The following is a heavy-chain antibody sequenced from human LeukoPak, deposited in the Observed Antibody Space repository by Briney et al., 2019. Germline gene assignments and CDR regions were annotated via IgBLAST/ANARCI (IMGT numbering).Heavy chain of an antibody. CDR2: IGTAGDT. CDR1: GFTFSSYD. J-gene: IGHJ4*02. Sequence: PGGSLRLSCAASGFTFSSYDMHWVRQAPGKGLEWVSAIGTAGDTYYPGSVKGRFTISRENAKNSLYLQMNSLRAGDTAVYYCARGTYYYDSSGYAILDYWGQGTLVTVSS. CDR3: ARGTYYYDSSGYAILDY. D-gene: IGHD3-22*01. V-gene: IGHV3-13*01.